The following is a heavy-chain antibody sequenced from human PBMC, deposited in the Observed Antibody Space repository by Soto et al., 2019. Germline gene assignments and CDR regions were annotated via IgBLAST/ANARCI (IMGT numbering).Heavy chain of an antibody. CDR1: GGTFSSYT. J-gene: IGHJ4*02. V-gene: IGHV1-69*08. CDR3: ARDLGARHSDY. Sequence: QVQLVQSGAEVKKPGSSVKVSCKASGGTFSSYTISWVRQAPGQGLGWMGRIIPILGIANYAQKFQGRVTITADKSTSTAYMELSSLRSEDTAVYYCARDLGARHSDYWGQGTLVTVSS. D-gene: IGHD6-6*01. CDR2: IIPILGIA.